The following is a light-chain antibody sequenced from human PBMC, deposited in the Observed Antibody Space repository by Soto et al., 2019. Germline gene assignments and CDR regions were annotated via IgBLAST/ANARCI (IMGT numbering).Light chain of an antibody. CDR2: STN. CDR1: TGAVTSGYY. V-gene: IGLV7-43*01. CDR3: LLYYGGQLGV. Sequence: QTVVTQHPSLTVSPGGTVTLTCATSTGAVTSGYYPNWFQQKPGQAPRALIYSTNNKYSWTPARFSGFLLGGKAALTLSGVQPEDEADYYCLLYYGGQLGVFGGGTQLTVL. J-gene: IGLJ2*01.